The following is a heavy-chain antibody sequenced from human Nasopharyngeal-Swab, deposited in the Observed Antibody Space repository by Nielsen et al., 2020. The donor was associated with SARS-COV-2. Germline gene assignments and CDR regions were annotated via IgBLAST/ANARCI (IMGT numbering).Heavy chain of an antibody. CDR2: ISTGAVST. Sequence: GGSLTLSCAASGFTFSSYAMSWVRQAPAKGLEWVSAISTGAVSTFYAASVKGRFTISRDDSRTTLYLQMNSLRAEDTAVYYCARHQGSSGWFFFDFWGQGTLVTVSS. J-gene: IGHJ4*02. D-gene: IGHD6-19*01. CDR1: GFTFSSYA. V-gene: IGHV3-23*01. CDR3: ARHQGSSGWFFFDF.